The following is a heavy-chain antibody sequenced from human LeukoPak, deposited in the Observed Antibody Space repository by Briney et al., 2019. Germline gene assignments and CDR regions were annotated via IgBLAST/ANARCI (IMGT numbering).Heavy chain of an antibody. CDR1: GFTFSSYA. CDR3: AKGLVVVPYRGYFDY. V-gene: IGHV3-23*01. D-gene: IGHD3-22*01. Sequence: PGGSLRLSCAASGFTFSSYAMSWVRQAPGKGLEWVSAISSSGGSTYYADSVKGRFTISRDNSKNTLYLQMNSLRAEDTAVYYCAKGLVVVPYRGYFDYWGQGTLVTVSS. J-gene: IGHJ4*02. CDR2: ISSSGGST.